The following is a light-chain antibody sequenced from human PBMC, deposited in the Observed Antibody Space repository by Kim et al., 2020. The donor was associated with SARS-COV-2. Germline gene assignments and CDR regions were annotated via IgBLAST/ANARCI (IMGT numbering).Light chain of an antibody. CDR2: TTS. CDR3: QQYSNYPYT. CDR1: HNVYTW. Sequence: DVQMTQSPSTLSASVGDNVTITCRASHNVYTWLVWYQQKPGKAPRVVIYTTSILESGVPSTFSGSGSGTEFNFTISGLQPDDFATYYCQQYSNYPYTFGQGTKLEI. J-gene: IGKJ2*01. V-gene: IGKV1-5*03.